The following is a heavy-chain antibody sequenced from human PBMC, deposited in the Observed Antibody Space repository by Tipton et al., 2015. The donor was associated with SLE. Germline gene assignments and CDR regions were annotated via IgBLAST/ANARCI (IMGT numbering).Heavy chain of an antibody. Sequence: LRLSCTVSGGSISSSSYYWGWIRQPPGKGLDWIGSIYYGGSTYYNPSLKSRVTISVDTSKNQFSLKLSSVTAADTAVYYCARDLAGAADYWGQGTLVTVSS. D-gene: IGHD6-25*01. CDR1: GGSISSSSYY. J-gene: IGHJ4*02. V-gene: IGHV4-39*07. CDR3: ARDLAGAADY. CDR2: IYYGGST.